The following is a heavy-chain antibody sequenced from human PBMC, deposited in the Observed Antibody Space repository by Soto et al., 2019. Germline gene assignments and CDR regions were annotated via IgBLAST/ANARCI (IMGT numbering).Heavy chain of an antibody. Sequence: PSATLSLACTVSGGSLFGDYCTWIRQPAGGGLEWIGRVNSDGNTNYSPSLKSRVTLSVDPSRKQFALNLTSVTAADTASYFCARARRLENWFDPLGPGIQVTVSS. D-gene: IGHD5-12*01. CDR1: GGSLFGDY. J-gene: IGHJ5*02. CDR3: ARARRLENWFDP. CDR2: VNSDGNT. V-gene: IGHV4-4*07.